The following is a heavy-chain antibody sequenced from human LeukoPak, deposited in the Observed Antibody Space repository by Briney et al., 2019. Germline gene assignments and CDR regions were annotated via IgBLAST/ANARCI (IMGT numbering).Heavy chain of an antibody. V-gene: IGHV1-69*05. CDR2: IIPIFGTA. CDR1: GGTFSSYA. J-gene: IGHJ6*02. D-gene: IGHD2-15*01. CDR3: GRGPKAGGPHHDMDV. Sequence: ASVKVCCKASGGTFSSYAISWVRQAPGQGLEWMGGIIPIFGTANYAQKFQGRATMTTDTSTSTAYMELRSLSSDDTAVYYCGRGPKAGGPHHDMDVWGRGTTVTVSS.